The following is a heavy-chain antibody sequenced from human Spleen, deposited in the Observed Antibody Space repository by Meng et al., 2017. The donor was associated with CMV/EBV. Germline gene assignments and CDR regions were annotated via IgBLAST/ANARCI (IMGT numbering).Heavy chain of an antibody. V-gene: IGHV3-30*04. CDR1: GFTFSDYA. CDR2: ISYDESNK. Sequence: GESLKISCAASGFTFSDYAMHWVRQAPGKGLEWVAIISYDESNKFYADSVKGRFTISRDNSKNTLYLQMNGLRAEDTAVYFCARESSGSFVLDVWGQGTTVTVSS. J-gene: IGHJ6*02. CDR3: ARESSGSFVLDV. D-gene: IGHD3-22*01.